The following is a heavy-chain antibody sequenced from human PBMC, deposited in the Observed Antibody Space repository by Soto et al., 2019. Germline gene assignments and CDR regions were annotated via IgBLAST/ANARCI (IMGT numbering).Heavy chain of an antibody. CDR1: GFKFSNYA. CDR3: AKDRRAGGNSAFYFDF. CDR2: ISATGGGT. V-gene: IGHV3-23*01. Sequence: GGSLRLSCAASGFKFSNYAMSWVRQAPGKGLEWVSLISATGGGTYYADSVKGRFTISRDNSHNTLYLQVHSLTAEDTAVYYCAKDRRAGGNSAFYFDFWGQRAQVTVSS. D-gene: IGHD3-16*01. J-gene: IGHJ4*02.